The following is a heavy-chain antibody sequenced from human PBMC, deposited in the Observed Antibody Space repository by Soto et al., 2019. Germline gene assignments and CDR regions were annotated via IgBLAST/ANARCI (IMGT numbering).Heavy chain of an antibody. D-gene: IGHD2-21*02. Sequence: SETLSLTCTVSGGSISSDIYHWTWIRQSPGKGLEWIGYIYYSGSIFYNPSFKSRVTISVDTSKDQFSLQLSSVTAADTAVYFCAREDDGGDRDYYGLDVWGQGTTVTVSS. CDR2: IYYSGSI. J-gene: IGHJ6*02. CDR3: AREDDGGDRDYYGLDV. CDR1: GGSISSDIYH. V-gene: IGHV4-30-4*01.